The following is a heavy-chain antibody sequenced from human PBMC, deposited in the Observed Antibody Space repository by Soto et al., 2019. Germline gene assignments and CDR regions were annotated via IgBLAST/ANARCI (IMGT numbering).Heavy chain of an antibody. CDR3: ARRKTYYYGMDV. CDR2: IDPSDSNT. Sequence: GEALKISCKGSGYSFTIYWISWVRQMPGKGLEWMGRIDPSDSNTNYSPSIQGHVTISADKTTSTAYLQWSSLKASDTAMYFCARRKTYYYGMDVSGQGTTATVSS. V-gene: IGHV5-10-1*01. CDR1: GYSFTIYW. J-gene: IGHJ6*01.